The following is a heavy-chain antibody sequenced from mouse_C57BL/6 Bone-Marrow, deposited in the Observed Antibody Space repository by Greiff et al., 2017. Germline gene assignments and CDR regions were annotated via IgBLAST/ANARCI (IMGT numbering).Heavy chain of an antibody. CDR3: ARQEEENCGRKWFDY. CDR1: GYTFTEYT. J-gene: IGHJ2*01. Sequence: VQLQQSGAELVKPGASVKLSCKASGYTFTEYTIHWVKQRSGQGLEWIGWFYPGSGSIKYNAKFQDKATLTADKSSSTVYMELSRLTFKDSAVYVCARQEEENCGRKWFDYRGQGTTVTVST. CDR2: FYPGSGSI. D-gene: IGHD1-1*01. V-gene: IGHV1-62-2*01.